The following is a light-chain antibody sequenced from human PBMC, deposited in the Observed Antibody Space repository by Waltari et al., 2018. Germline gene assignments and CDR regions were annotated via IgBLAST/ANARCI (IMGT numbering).Light chain of an antibody. CDR1: NIGSKS. CDR2: DDS. CDR3: QVWDDNSEQVI. V-gene: IGLV3-21*02. Sequence: SFVVTQTPSVSVAPGQTAKIECGGKNIGSKSVQWYQQKAGQAPVLVNYDDSDRHTGIPERFSGSNSRNTATLTISSVEAGDEADYYCQVWDDNSEQVIFGGGSKLTV. J-gene: IGLJ2*01.